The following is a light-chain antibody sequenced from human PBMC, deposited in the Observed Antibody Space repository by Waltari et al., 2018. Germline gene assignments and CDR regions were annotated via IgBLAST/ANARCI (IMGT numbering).Light chain of an antibody. J-gene: IGLJ3*02. CDR3: CSYTTSSTWV. CDR1: NSDVGAYHY. CDR2: DVS. V-gene: IGLV2-14*03. Sequence: QSALTQPASVSGSPGQSITISCTGTNSDVGAYHYVSWYQQHPGQAPKLIIFDVSSLPSGVSYRFSGSKSGSTASLTISGLQAGDEADYYCCSYTTSSTWVFGGGTRLAVL.